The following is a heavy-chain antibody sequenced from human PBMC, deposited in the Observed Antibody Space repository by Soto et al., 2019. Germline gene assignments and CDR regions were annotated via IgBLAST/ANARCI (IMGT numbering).Heavy chain of an antibody. CDR3: ARQNYDFWSGPYYYYYMDV. D-gene: IGHD3-3*01. J-gene: IGHJ6*03. V-gene: IGHV1-8*01. CDR2: MNPNSGNT. CDR1: GYTFTSYD. Sequence: SVKVSCKASGYTFTSYDINWVRQATGQGLEWMGWMNPNSGNTGYAQKFQGRVTMTRNTSISTAYMELSSLRSEDTAVYYCARQNYDFWSGPYYYYYMDVWGKGTTVTVSS.